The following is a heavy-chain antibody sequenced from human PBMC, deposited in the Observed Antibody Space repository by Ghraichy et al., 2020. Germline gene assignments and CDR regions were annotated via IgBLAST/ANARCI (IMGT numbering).Heavy chain of an antibody. CDR1: GFSFSNYV. D-gene: IGHD2-15*01. Sequence: LSLTCAASGFSFSNYVLTWVRQAPGKGLEWVSTISAGGTTTYYADSVKGRFTISRDNSQNTLYLQMNSLRVEDTAVYYCAKAWGNCSGGTCPSYNWFDPWGKGTLVTVSS. CDR3: AKAWGNCSGGTCPSYNWFDP. CDR2: ISAGGTTT. J-gene: IGHJ5*02. V-gene: IGHV3-23*01.